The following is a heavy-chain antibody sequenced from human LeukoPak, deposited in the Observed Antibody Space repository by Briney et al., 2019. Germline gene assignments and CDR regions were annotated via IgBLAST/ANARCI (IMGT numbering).Heavy chain of an antibody. CDR1: GYTFTGYY. CDR3: ARAQYYYSHHYYVY. V-gene: IGHV1-2*02. CDR2: INPNSGGT. D-gene: IGHD3-10*01. J-gene: IGHJ4*02. Sequence: ASVKVSCKASGYTFTGYYLHWVRLAPGQGLEWMGWINPNSGGTSYAQKFQGRVAMTRDTSTSTAYLELSRLTSDDTAVYYCARAQYYYSHHYYVYWGQGTLVTVSS.